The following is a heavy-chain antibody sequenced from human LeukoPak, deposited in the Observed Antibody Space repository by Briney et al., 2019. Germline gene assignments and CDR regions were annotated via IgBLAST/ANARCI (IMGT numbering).Heavy chain of an antibody. V-gene: IGHV3-33*01. CDR2: IAYDGSRA. CDR3: TRYNNDHFDY. CDR1: GFTFGGYG. Sequence: GGSLRLSCAGSGFTFGGYGMHWFRQTPGKGLEWVAVIAYDGSRAFYADSVKGRFTISRDNSKNTVSVQMDDLRAEDTTVYYCTRYNNDHFDYWGQGTLVTVSS. D-gene: IGHD1-14*01. J-gene: IGHJ4*02.